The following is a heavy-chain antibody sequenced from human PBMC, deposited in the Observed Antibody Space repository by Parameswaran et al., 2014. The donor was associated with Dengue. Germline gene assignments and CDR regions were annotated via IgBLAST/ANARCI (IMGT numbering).Heavy chain of an antibody. Sequence: PGKGLEWIGSIYHSGSTYYNPSLQSRVIMSVDTSNNQFSLKLSSVTAADSAVYYCASQGPTSWHFDYWGRGALVTVSS. V-gene: IGHV4-39*01. CDR3: ASQGPTSWHFDY. D-gene: IGHD4-11*01. CDR2: IYHSGST. J-gene: IGHJ4*02.